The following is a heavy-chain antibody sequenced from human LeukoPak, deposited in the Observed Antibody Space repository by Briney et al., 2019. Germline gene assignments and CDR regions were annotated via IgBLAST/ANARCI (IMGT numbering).Heavy chain of an antibody. D-gene: IGHD4-17*01. V-gene: IGHV3-21*01. CDR1: GFTFSSYS. J-gene: IGHJ3*02. CDR3: ARSAVTTLFGAFDI. CDR2: ISSSSSYI. Sequence: GGSLRLSCAASGFTFSSYSMNWVRQAPGKGLEWVSSISSSSSYIYYADSVKGRFTISRDNAKNSLYLQMNSLRAEDTAVYYCARSAVTTLFGAFDIWGQGTMVTVSS.